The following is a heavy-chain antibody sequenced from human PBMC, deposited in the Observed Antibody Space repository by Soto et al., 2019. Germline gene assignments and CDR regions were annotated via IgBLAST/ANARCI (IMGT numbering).Heavy chain of an antibody. V-gene: IGHV3-9*01. CDR2: INWDGYSI. D-gene: IGHD3-3*01. Sequence: GGSLRLSCVASGFNFDDHVMHWVRQVPGKGLEWVGHINWDGYSIGYGGSVRGRFTISRDNAKNTLSLQMNSLRREDTALYYCARSWSGSTSGRVDVWGQGTTVTVSS. J-gene: IGHJ6*02. CDR3: ARSWSGSTSGRVDV. CDR1: GFNFDDHV.